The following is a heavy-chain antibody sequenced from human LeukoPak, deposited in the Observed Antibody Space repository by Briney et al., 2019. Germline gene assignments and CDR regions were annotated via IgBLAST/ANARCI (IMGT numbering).Heavy chain of an antibody. V-gene: IGHV4-59*01. CDR2: IHSSGTT. CDR3: ARENSNSWYLDY. J-gene: IGHJ4*02. D-gene: IGHD6-13*01. Sequence: PSETLSLTCTVSGDSISGYYWSWIRQPPGKGLEWIAFIHSSGTTNYSPSLKSRVTISVDTSKNQFSLKLSSVTAADTAVYYCARENSNSWYLDYWGQGTLVTVSS. CDR1: GDSISGYY.